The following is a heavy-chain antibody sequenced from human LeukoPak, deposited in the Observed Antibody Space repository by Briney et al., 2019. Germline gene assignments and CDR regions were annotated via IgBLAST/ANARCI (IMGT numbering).Heavy chain of an antibody. CDR2: IIPIFGTA. CDR3: ARSYYDSSGYYPLFDY. CDR1: GGTFISYA. D-gene: IGHD3-22*01. J-gene: IGHJ4*02. V-gene: IGHV1-69*01. Sequence: ASVKVSCKASGGTFISYAISWVRQAPGQGLEWMGGIIPIFGTANYAQKFQGRVTITADESTSTAYMELSSLRSEDTAVYYCARSYYDSSGYYPLFDYWGQGTLVTVSS.